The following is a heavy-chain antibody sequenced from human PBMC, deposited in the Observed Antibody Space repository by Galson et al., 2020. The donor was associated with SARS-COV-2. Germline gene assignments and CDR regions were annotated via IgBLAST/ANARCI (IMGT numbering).Heavy chain of an antibody. D-gene: IGHD2-15*01. CDR3: ARDGLPFDY. Sequence: QAGGSLRLSCAASGFTFRTYAMHWVRQAPGKGLEWVAVISYDVVNGLYADSVKGRFTISRDESKDILYLHMNSLKADDTAVYYCARDGLPFDYWGQGTLVTVSS. CDR1: GFTFRTYA. CDR2: ISYDVVNG. V-gene: IGHV3-30*04. J-gene: IGHJ4*02.